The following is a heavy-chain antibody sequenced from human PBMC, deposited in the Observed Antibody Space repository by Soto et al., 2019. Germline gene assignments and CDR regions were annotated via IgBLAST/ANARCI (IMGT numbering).Heavy chain of an antibody. J-gene: IGHJ6*02. Sequence: PSETLSLTCAVHGGSFSGYYWSWIRQPPGKGLEWIGEINHSGSTNYNPSLKSRVTISVDTSKNQFSLKLSSVTAADTAVYYCARDRGSYYAKYYYYGMYVWGQGTTVTVSS. V-gene: IGHV4-34*01. CDR3: ARDRGSYYAKYYYYGMYV. CDR2: INHSGST. D-gene: IGHD1-26*01. CDR1: GGSFSGYY.